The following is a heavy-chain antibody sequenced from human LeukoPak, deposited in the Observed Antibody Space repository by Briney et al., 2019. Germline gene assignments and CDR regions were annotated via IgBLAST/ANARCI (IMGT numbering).Heavy chain of an antibody. J-gene: IGHJ3*02. CDR1: GDSINSNNYY. Sequence: PSETLSLTCTVSGDSINSNNYYWSWIRQAAGKGLEWIGRIYSSGRTNYNPSLKSRVTISVDTSKNQFSLKLSSVTAADTAVYYCAGTYSLYDAFDIWGQGTMVTVSS. D-gene: IGHD1-26*01. V-gene: IGHV4-61*02. CDR3: AGTYSLYDAFDI. CDR2: IYSSGRT.